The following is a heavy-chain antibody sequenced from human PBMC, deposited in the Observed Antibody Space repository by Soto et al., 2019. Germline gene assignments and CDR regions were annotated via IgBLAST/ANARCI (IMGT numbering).Heavy chain of an antibody. V-gene: IGHV3-30*18. CDR3: AKDPNSFGYDSFVH. D-gene: IGHD3-16*01. CDR1: GFTFSSYG. CDR2: LSSDGSSR. J-gene: IGHJ4*02. Sequence: QVQLVESGGGVVQPGKSLRLSCAASGFTFSSYGMHWVRQAPGKGLEWVALLSSDGSSRFYADSVKGRFTISRDNSENTLYLQMNSLRNDDTAVYYCAKDPNSFGYDSFVHWGQGTLVTVSS.